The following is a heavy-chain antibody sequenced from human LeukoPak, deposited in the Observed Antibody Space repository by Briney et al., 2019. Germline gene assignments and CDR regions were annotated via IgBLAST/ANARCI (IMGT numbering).Heavy chain of an antibody. CDR1: GGSISSGGYS. Sequence: SQTLSLTCAVSGGSISSGGYSWSWIRQPPGKGLEWIGYIYHSGSTYYNPSLKSRVTISVDRSKNQFSLKLSSVTAADTAVYYCARRKYYDILTGGITYFDYWGQGTLVTVSS. J-gene: IGHJ4*02. V-gene: IGHV4-30-2*01. D-gene: IGHD3-9*01. CDR2: IYHSGST. CDR3: ARRKYYDILTGGITYFDY.